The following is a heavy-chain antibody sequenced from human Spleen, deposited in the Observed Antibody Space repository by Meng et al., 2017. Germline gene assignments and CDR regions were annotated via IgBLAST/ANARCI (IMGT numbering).Heavy chain of an antibody. D-gene: IGHD4-23*01. CDR3: ARDYGGSFDY. CDR2: IFYSGST. J-gene: IGHJ4*02. Sequence: QVQVQGSGPGLVKPSVTLSLTCSVSGGSFSSGSYYWGWIRQSPGKGLEWIGNIFYSGSTNYNPSLKSRVTISVDTSKKRFSLQLTSVTAADTAVYWCARDYGGSFDYWGQGTLVTVSS. V-gene: IGHV4-39*07. CDR1: GGSFSSGSYY.